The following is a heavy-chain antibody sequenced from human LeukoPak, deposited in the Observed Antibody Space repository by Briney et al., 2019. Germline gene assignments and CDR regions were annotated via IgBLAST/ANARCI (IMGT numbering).Heavy chain of an antibody. V-gene: IGHV4-59*01. CDR3: ASTPEIYCSGGSCYSGWGWFDP. CDR1: GGSISSYY. D-gene: IGHD2-15*01. J-gene: IGHJ5*02. Sequence: PSETLSLTCTVSGGSISSYYWSWIRQPPGKGLEWIGYIYYSGSTNYNPSLKSRVTISVDTSKNRFSLKLSSVTAADTAVYYCASTPEIYCSGGSCYSGWGWFDPWGQGTLVTVSS. CDR2: IYYSGST.